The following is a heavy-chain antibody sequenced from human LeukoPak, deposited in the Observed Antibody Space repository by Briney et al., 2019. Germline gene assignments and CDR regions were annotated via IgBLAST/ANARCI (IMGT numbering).Heavy chain of an antibody. CDR3: ATCNGDTSSYDY. CDR1: GVSISTDRYY. CDR2: IYASGNT. V-gene: IGHV4-61*02. J-gene: IGHJ4*02. D-gene: IGHD2-15*01. Sequence: SQTLSLTCTVSGVSISTDRYYWSWIRQPAGKGLEWIGRIYASGNTDYNPSLKSRFTISVDTSKNQFSLKLNSVTAADTAVYYSATCNGDTSSYDYWCQGTLVTVSS.